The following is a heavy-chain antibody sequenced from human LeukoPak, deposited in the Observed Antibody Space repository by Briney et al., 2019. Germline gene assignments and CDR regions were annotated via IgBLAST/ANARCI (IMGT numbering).Heavy chain of an antibody. V-gene: IGHV4-31*03. Sequence: PSETLSLTCSVSGDSISSRGYYWSWIRQHPGKGLEWIGYIYYSGSTSYNPSLKSRVTISLDTSKNQFSPKLSSVTAADTAVYYCTRARGQLADLDYWGQGTLVTVSS. CDR3: TRARGQLADLDY. J-gene: IGHJ4*02. CDR1: GDSISSRGYY. D-gene: IGHD6-13*01. CDR2: IYYSGST.